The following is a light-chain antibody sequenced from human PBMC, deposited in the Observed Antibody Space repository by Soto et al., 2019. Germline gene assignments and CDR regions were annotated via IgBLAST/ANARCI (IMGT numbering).Light chain of an antibody. CDR3: QVWDSSSDPNVV. V-gene: IGLV3-21*02. J-gene: IGLJ2*01. CDR2: DDS. Sequence: SYELTQPPSVSVAPGQTARITCGGNNIGSKSVHWYQQKPGQAPVLVVYDDSDRPSGIPERFSGSNSGNTATLTISRVEAGDEADDYCQVWDSSSDPNVVFGGGTQLTVL. CDR1: NIGSKS.